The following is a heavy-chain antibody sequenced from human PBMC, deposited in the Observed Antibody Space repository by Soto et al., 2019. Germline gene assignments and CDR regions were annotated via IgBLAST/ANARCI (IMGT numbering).Heavy chain of an antibody. D-gene: IGHD2-15*01. J-gene: IGHJ3*01. CDR2: MAPFSGNT. Sequence: QVQLVQSGAEMKKPGASVKVACKASGYTFTSFDISWLRQATGQGLEWMGWMAPFSGNTGSAQKFQRRISLTRTTSINTADMELTGLTSDDTAMYYCARGLCTGGTCYGLTFDLWGQGTVVTVSS. V-gene: IGHV1-8*01. CDR1: GYTFTSFD. CDR3: ARGLCTGGTCYGLTFDL.